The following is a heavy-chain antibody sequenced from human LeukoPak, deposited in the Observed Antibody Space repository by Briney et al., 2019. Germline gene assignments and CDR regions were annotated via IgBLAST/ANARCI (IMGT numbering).Heavy chain of an antibody. CDR2: ISGSGGRT. Sequence: GGSLSLSCAASGFTFSSYAMSWVRQAPGKGLEWVSVISGSGGRTYYEDSVKGRFTISRDNSKNTLYLQMNSLRAADTAVYYCAKVSVRGLLRDAFDIWGQGTTVTVSS. CDR1: GFTFSSYA. V-gene: IGHV3-23*01. D-gene: IGHD3-3*01. J-gene: IGHJ3*02. CDR3: AKVSVRGLLRDAFDI.